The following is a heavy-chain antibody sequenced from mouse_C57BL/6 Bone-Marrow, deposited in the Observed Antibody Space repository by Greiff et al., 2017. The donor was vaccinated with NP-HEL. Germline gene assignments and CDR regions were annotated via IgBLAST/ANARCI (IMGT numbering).Heavy chain of an antibody. CDR3: ARPPLYGSSFAY. CDR1: GYTFTSYW. D-gene: IGHD1-1*01. J-gene: IGHJ3*01. V-gene: IGHV1-50*01. CDR2: IDPSDSYT. Sequence: VQLQHPGAELVKPGASVKLSCKASGYTFTSYWMQWVKQRPGQGLEWIGEIDPSDSYTNYNQKFKGKATLTVDTSSSTSYMQLSSLTSEDSAVYYCARPPLYGSSFAYWGQGTLVTVSA.